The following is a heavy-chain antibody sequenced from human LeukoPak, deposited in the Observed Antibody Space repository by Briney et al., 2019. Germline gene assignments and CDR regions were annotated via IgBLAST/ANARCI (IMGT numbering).Heavy chain of an antibody. CDR3: ARGGSGSYYRHDY. J-gene: IGHJ4*02. V-gene: IGHV4-59*01. D-gene: IGHD3-10*01. CDR1: GGSISSYY. Sequence: SETLSLTCTVSGGSISSYYWSWIRQPPGKGLEWVGYIYYSGSTNYNPSLKSRVTISVDTSKNQFSLKLSSVTAADTAVYYCARGGSGSYYRHDYWGQGTLITVSS. CDR2: IYYSGST.